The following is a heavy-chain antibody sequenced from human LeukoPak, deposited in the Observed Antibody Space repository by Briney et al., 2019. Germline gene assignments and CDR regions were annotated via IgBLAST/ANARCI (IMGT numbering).Heavy chain of an antibody. CDR2: IHTSGNT. CDR1: GITVNSNY. J-gene: IGHJ4*02. D-gene: IGHD5-12*01. V-gene: IGHV3-66*01. Sequence: GGSLRLSCAVSGITVNSNYMNWVRQAPGKELEWVSVIHTSGNTLYADSVKGRFTISRDNSKNTVFLQMNSLRAEDTAVYYCGKGLRYSGIDYWGQGTLVTVSA. CDR3: GKGLRYSGIDY.